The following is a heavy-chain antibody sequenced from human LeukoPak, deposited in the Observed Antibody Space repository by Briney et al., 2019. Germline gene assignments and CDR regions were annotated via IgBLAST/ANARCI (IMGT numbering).Heavy chain of an antibody. J-gene: IGHJ4*02. Sequence: GRSLRLSCAASGFTFSSYAMHWVRQAPGKGLEWVAVTPYDGSNKYYADSVKGRFTISRDNSKNTLYLQMNSLRAEDTAVYYCARGTLYDSSGYYGDPSTPTDYWGQGTLVTVSS. CDR1: GFTFSSYA. V-gene: IGHV3-30-3*01. CDR2: TPYDGSNK. D-gene: IGHD3-22*01. CDR3: ARGTLYDSSGYYGDPSTPTDY.